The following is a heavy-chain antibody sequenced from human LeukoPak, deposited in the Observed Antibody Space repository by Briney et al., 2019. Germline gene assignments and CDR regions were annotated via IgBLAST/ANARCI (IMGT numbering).Heavy chain of an antibody. CDR2: ISSSSSYI. CDR3: ATIAAAGSDY. CDR1: GFTFSDYS. D-gene: IGHD6-13*01. V-gene: IGHV3-21*01. J-gene: IGHJ4*02. Sequence: PGGSLRLSCAASGFTFSDYSMNWVRQAPGKGLEWVSSISSSSSYIYYADSVKGRFTISRDNAKNSLYLQMNSLRAEDTAVYYCATIAAAGSDYWGQGTPVTVSS.